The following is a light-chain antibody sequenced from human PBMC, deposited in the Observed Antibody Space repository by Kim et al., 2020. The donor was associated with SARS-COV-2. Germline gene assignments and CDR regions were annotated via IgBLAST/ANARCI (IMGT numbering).Light chain of an antibody. V-gene: IGKV1-39*01. CDR3: QQSYSTPST. J-gene: IGKJ2*02. CDR2: AAY. Sequence: ATVGERDTITCRTSQSISSYLKWYQQKPGKAPKLLIYAAYSWQSGVPSRFSGSGSGTDFTHTISSLQPEDFATYYCQQSYSTPSTFGQGNKREI. CDR1: QSISSY.